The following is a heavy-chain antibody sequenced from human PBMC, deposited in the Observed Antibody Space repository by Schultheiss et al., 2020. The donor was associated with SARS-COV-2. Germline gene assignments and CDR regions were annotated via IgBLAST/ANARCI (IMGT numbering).Heavy chain of an antibody. CDR2: IYYSGST. CDR1: GGSINNGDYF. Sequence: SETLSLTCIVSGGSINNGDYFWSWIRQPPGKALEWIGYIYYSGSTYYNPSLKSRVTISVDTSKNQFSLKLSSVTAADTAVYYCARGLGFLEWLLSGWFDPWGQGTLVTVSS. D-gene: IGHD3-3*01. V-gene: IGHV4-30-4*01. J-gene: IGHJ5*02. CDR3: ARGLGFLEWLLSGWFDP.